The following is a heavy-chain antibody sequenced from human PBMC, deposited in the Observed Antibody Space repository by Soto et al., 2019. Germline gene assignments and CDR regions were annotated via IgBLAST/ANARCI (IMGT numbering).Heavy chain of an antibody. CDR1: GFTFSSYG. CDR3: AKDAGYCSSTSCYFDY. J-gene: IGHJ4*02. Sequence: QVQLVESGGGVVQPGRSLRLSCAASGFTFSSYGMHWVRQAPGKGLEWVAVISYDGSNKYYADSVKGRFTISRDNSKNTLYLQMNSLRAEDTAVYYCAKDAGYCSSTSCYFDYWGQGTLVTVSS. V-gene: IGHV3-30*18. D-gene: IGHD2-2*01. CDR2: ISYDGSNK.